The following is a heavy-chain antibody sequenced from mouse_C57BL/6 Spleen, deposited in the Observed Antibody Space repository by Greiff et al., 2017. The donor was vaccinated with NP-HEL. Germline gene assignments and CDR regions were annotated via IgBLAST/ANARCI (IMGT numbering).Heavy chain of an antibody. CDR2: IDPSDSYT. Sequence: QVQLKQPGAELVRPGPSVKLSCKASGYTFTSYWMHWVKQRPGQGLEWIGVIDPSDSYTNYNQKFKGKATLTVDTSSSTAYMQLSSLTSEDSAVYYCARSPYGNYRFAYWGQGTLVTVSA. V-gene: IGHV1-59*01. J-gene: IGHJ3*01. CDR3: ARSPYGNYRFAY. CDR1: GYTFTSYW. D-gene: IGHD2-1*01.